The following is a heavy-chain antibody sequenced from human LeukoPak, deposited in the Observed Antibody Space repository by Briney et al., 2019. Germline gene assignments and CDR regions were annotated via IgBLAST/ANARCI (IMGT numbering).Heavy chain of an antibody. CDR3: AKGNYDILTGYYPYYYYMDV. CDR2: ISGSGGST. D-gene: IGHD3-9*01. Sequence: PGGSLRLSCAASGFTFTSYAMSWVRQAPGKGLEWVSAISGSGGSTYYADSVKGRFTISRDNSKDTLYLQMNSLRAEDTAVYYCAKGNYDILTGYYPYYYYMDVWGKGTTVTVSS. V-gene: IGHV3-23*01. J-gene: IGHJ6*03. CDR1: GFTFTSYA.